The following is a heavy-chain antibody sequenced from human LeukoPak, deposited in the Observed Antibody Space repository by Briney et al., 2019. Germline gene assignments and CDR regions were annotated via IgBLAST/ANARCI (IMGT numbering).Heavy chain of an antibody. Sequence: GGSLRLSCAASGFTFDDYAMHWVRQAPGKGLEWVSGISWNSGSIGYADSVKGRFTISRDNSNNTLYLQMNSLRAEDTAVYYCARSRRRELLGTYFDYWGQGTLVTVSS. CDR3: ARSRRRELLGTYFDY. CDR1: GFTFDDYA. CDR2: ISWNSGSI. D-gene: IGHD1-26*01. V-gene: IGHV3-9*01. J-gene: IGHJ4*02.